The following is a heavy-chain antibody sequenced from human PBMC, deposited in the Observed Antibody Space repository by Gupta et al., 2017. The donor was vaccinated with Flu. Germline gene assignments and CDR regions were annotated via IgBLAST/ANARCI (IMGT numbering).Heavy chain of an antibody. V-gene: IGHV4-59*01. D-gene: IGHD4-17*01. Sequence: QVQLQESGPGLVKPSETLSLTCTVSGGSISSYYWRWIRPPPGKGLEWSGYIYYSGSTNYNPSLKSRVTISVDTSKNQFSRKLSSVTAADTAVYYCARDQRADYGYYYGWFDPWGQGTLVTVSS. J-gene: IGHJ5*02. CDR1: GGSISSYY. CDR3: ARDQRADYGYYYGWFDP. CDR2: IYYSGST.